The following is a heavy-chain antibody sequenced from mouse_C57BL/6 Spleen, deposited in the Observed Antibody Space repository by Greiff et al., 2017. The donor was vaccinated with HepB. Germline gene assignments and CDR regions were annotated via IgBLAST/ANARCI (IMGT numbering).Heavy chain of an antibody. J-gene: IGHJ4*01. V-gene: IGHV1-55*01. CDR2: IYPGSGST. D-gene: IGHD2-2*01. CDR1: GYTFTSYW. Sequence: QVQLKQPGAELVKPGASVKMSCKASGYTFTSYWITWVKQRPGQGLEWIGDIYPGSGSTNYNEKFKSKATLTVDTSSSTAYMQLSSLTSEDSAVYYCARRVKDDAMDYWGQGTSVTVSS. CDR3: ARRVKDDAMDY.